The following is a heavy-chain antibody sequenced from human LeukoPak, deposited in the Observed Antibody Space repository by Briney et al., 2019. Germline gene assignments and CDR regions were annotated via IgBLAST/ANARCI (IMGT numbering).Heavy chain of an antibody. CDR2: MNPNSGNT. J-gene: IGHJ4*02. CDR1: GYTFTSYD. V-gene: IGHV1-8*01. CDR3: ARRSYDYFEY. Sequence: GASVKVSCKASGYTFTSYDINWVRQATGQGLEWMGWMNPNSGNTGYAQNFQGRVTMTRNTSISTAYMELSSLRSEDTAVYYCARRSYDYFEYWGQGTLVTVSS. D-gene: IGHD1-26*01.